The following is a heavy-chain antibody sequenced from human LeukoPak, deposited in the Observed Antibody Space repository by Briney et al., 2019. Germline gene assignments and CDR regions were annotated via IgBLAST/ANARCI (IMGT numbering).Heavy chain of an antibody. Sequence: PGGSLRLSWAASGFTFSSYGMHWVRQAPGKGLEWVAVISYDGSNKYYADSVKGRFTISRDNSKNTLYLQMNSLRAEDTAVYYCAKGTALPFWYMDVWGKGTTVTISS. CDR1: GFTFSSYG. CDR2: ISYDGSNK. D-gene: IGHD3-3*01. V-gene: IGHV3-30*18. J-gene: IGHJ6*03. CDR3: AKGTALPFWYMDV.